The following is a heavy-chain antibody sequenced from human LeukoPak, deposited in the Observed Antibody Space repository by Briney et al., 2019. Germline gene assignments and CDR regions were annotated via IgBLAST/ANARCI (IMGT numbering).Heavy chain of an antibody. CDR3: ARGLGGNYFDY. CDR1: GESFTTFY. J-gene: IGHJ4*02. Sequence: PSETLSLTCAVYGESFTTFYWGWIRQTPGKGLEWIGEINHTGSTNYNPSLKSRVTISIDTSKNQFSLKLSSVTAADTAVYYCARGLGGNYFDYWGQGTLVTVSS. CDR2: INHTGST. V-gene: IGHV4-34*01.